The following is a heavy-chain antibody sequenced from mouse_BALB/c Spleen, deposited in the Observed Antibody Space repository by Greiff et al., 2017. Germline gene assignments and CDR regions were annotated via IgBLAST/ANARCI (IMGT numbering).Heavy chain of an antibody. CDR3: ARYDYDGYFDV. J-gene: IGHJ1*01. D-gene: IGHD2-4*01. CDR2: IDPANGNT. V-gene: IGHV14-3*02. Sequence: EVKLMESGAELVKPGASVKLSCTASGFNIKDTYMHWVKQRPEQGLEWIGRIDPANGNTKYDPKFQGKATITADTSSNTAYLQLSSLTSEDTAVYYCARYDYDGYFDVWGAGTTVTVSS. CDR1: GFNIKDTY.